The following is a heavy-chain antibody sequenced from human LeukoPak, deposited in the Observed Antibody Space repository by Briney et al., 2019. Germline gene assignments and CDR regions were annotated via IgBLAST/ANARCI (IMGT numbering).Heavy chain of an antibody. CDR3: ARATSVVVVVAATPYYYYYMDV. Sequence: GGSLRLSCAASGFTFSSYSMNWVRQAPGKGLEWVSYISSSGSTIYYADSVKGRFTISRDNAKNSLYLQMNSLRAEDTAVYYCARATSVVVVVAATPYYYYYMDVWGKGTTVTISS. CDR2: ISSSGSTI. J-gene: IGHJ6*03. D-gene: IGHD2-15*01. CDR1: GFTFSSYS. V-gene: IGHV3-48*04.